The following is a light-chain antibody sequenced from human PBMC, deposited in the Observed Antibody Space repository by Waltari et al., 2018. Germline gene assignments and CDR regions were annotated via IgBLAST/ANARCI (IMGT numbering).Light chain of an antibody. J-gene: IGLJ1*01. Sequence: SYVLTQAPAISVVPRETAIGTCGGSNIGMKRGQCYQQKPGQDPGLVVYDDRDRPSEIPDRFSGSNAGNTATLTIDRVEVEDEADYYCQVWVIDSDHFVFGSGTTVTVL. CDR3: QVWVIDSDHFV. V-gene: IGLV3-21*02. CDR1: NIGMKR. CDR2: DDR.